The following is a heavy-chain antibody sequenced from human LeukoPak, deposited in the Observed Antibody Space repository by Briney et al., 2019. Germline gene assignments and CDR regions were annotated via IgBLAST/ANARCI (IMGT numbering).Heavy chain of an antibody. Sequence: GGSLRLSCAASGFTFSSYVMHWVRQAPGEGLEWVAVISFDGSNKYYGDSLKGRFTISRDSSKNTLYLQMNSLRGEDMAIYYCARDFGWLSGFDYWGQGTLVTVSS. CDR2: ISFDGSNK. CDR3: ARDFGWLSGFDY. V-gene: IGHV3-30-3*01. J-gene: IGHJ4*02. CDR1: GFTFSSYV. D-gene: IGHD3-9*01.